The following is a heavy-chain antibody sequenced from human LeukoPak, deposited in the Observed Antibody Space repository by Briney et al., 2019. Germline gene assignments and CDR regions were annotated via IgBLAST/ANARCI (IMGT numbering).Heavy chain of an antibody. CDR1: GYTFTTYD. J-gene: IGHJ5*02. D-gene: IGHD6-19*01. Sequence: GASVKVSCRASGYTFTTYDINWVRQATGQGLEWMGWMNPNSGNTGYAQKFQGRVTMTRNTSITTAYMELSSLRSEDTAVYYCARGRGSGHKENWFDPWGQGTLVTVSS. CDR2: MNPNSGNT. V-gene: IGHV1-8*01. CDR3: ARGRGSGHKENWFDP.